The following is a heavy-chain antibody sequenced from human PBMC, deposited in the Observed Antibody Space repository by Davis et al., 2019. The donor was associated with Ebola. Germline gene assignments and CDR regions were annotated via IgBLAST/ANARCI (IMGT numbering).Heavy chain of an antibody. D-gene: IGHD2-2*01. CDR3: ARDHGIVVVPAGGWFDP. Sequence: SVKVSCKASGGTFSSYAISWVRQAPGQGLEWMGGIFPIFGTANYAQKFQGRVTITADESTSTAYMELSSLRSEDTAVYYCARDHGIVVVPAGGWFDPWGQGTLVTVSS. CDR1: GGTFSSYA. J-gene: IGHJ5*02. CDR2: IFPIFGTA. V-gene: IGHV1-69*13.